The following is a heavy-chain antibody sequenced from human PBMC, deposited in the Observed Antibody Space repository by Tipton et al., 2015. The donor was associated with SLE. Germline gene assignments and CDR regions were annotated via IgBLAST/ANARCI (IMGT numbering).Heavy chain of an antibody. CDR3: ARDDAGTFDS. D-gene: IGHD1/OR15-1a*01. Sequence: TLSLTCTVSGGSISYHYWSWIRQPPGKGLEWIGHTYDRGSINYNPSLNSRVPMSVDTSKNQFSLKLASVTAADTAIYFCARDDAGTFDSWGQGILVTVSS. J-gene: IGHJ4*02. CDR2: TYDRGSI. CDR1: GGSISYHY. V-gene: IGHV4-59*11.